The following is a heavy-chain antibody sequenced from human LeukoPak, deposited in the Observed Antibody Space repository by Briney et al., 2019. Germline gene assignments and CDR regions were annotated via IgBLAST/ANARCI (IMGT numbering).Heavy chain of an antibody. J-gene: IGHJ4*02. D-gene: IGHD6-13*01. Sequence: SETLSLTCTVSGGSISSYYWSWIRQPPGKGLEWVGYIYYSGSTNYNPSLKSRVTISVDTSKKQFSLKLSSVTAADTAVYYCASYKLSGTSFDYWGQGTLVTVSS. CDR3: ASYKLSGTSFDY. CDR1: GGSISSYY. V-gene: IGHV4-59*01. CDR2: IYYSGST.